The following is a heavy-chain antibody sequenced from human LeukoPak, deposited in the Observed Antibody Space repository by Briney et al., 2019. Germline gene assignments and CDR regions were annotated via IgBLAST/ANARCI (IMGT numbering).Heavy chain of an antibody. D-gene: IGHD3-22*01. CDR2: INHSGST. CDR1: GGSFSGYY. J-gene: IGHJ4*02. Sequence: PSETLSLTCAVYGGSFSGYYWSWIRQPPGKGLEWIGEINHSGSTNYNPSLKSRVTISVDTSKNQFSLKLSSVTAADTAIYYCARDRSRITMTVAVTRGYYFDYWGQGTLVTVSS. V-gene: IGHV4-34*01. CDR3: ARDRSRITMTVAVTRGYYFDY.